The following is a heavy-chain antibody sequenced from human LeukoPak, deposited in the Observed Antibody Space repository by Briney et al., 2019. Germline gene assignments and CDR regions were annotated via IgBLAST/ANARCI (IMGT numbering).Heavy chain of an antibody. CDR3: ARDRGTRGWYYDAFDI. Sequence: GASLRLSCEASGFTFSSYEMNWVRQAPGKGLEWVSYISDSDNTIYYADSVKGRFTISRDNAKSSLYLQMNSLRAEDTALYYCARDRGTRGWYYDAFDIWGQGTMVTVSS. CDR2: ISDSDNTI. V-gene: IGHV3-48*03. J-gene: IGHJ3*02. D-gene: IGHD6-19*01. CDR1: GFTFSSYE.